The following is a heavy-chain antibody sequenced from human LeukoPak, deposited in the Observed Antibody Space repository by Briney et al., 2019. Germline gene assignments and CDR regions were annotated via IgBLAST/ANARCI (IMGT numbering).Heavy chain of an antibody. CDR1: GYTFTGYY. CDR3: ARTSSGWYQRYYFDY. J-gene: IGHJ4*02. V-gene: IGHV1-2*02. D-gene: IGHD6-19*01. Sequence: GASVKVSCKASGYTFTGYYMHWVRQAPGQGLEWMGWINPNSGGTNYAQKFQGRVTMTRDTSISTAYMELSRLRSDDTAVYYCARTSSGWYQRYYFDYWGQGTLVTVSS. CDR2: INPNSGGT.